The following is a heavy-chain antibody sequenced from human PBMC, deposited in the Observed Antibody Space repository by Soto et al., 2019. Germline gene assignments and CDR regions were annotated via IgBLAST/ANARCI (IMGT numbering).Heavy chain of an antibody. J-gene: IGHJ6*02. CDR1: GGSISSGGYS. CDR3: APLSVSLSGPYGIHV. CDR2: MLYSGLT. V-gene: IGHV4-30-2*03. Sequence: AVSGGSISSGGYSWSWIRQPPGKGLEWIGSMLYSGLTYYNPSLKSRVTLSVDTSKNQLSVRLNSVTASDTAVYYCAPLSVSLSGPYGIHVWGQGTTVTVSS. D-gene: IGHD2-15*01.